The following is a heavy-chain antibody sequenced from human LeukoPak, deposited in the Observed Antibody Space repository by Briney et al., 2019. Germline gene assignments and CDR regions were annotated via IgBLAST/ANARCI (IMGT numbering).Heavy chain of an antibody. V-gene: IGHV4-38-2*02. CDR3: ARERYYYDSSGYPY. CDR1: GYSISSGYY. J-gene: IGHJ4*02. Sequence: SETLSLTCAVSGYSISSGYYWGWIRQPPGKGLEWIGSISPSGSTYYNPSLKSRVTISVDTSKNQFSLKLSSVTAADTAVYYCARERYYYDSSGYPYWGQGTLVTVSS. D-gene: IGHD3-22*01. CDR2: ISPSGST.